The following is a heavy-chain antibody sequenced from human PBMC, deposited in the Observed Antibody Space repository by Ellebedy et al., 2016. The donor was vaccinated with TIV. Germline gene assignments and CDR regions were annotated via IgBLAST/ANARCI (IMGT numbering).Heavy chain of an antibody. Sequence: AASVKVSCKASGYTFTSYYMHWVRQAPGQGLEWMGWISGYSGNTNYAQKLQGRVTMTTNTSTSTAYMELRSLRSDDTAVYYCARVGDSGSYPTDDYWGQGTLVTVSS. D-gene: IGHD1-26*01. CDR1: GYTFTSYY. J-gene: IGHJ4*02. V-gene: IGHV1-18*04. CDR2: ISGYSGNT. CDR3: ARVGDSGSYPTDDY.